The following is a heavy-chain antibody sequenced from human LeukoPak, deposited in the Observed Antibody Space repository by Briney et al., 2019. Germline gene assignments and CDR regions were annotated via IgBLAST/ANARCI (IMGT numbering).Heavy chain of an antibody. D-gene: IGHD2-2*01. J-gene: IGHJ6*02. CDR3: ARDRLDCSSTSCYWGWTSYYYYYGMDV. CDR1: GYTFTGYY. Sequence: GASVKVSCKASGYTFTGYYMHWVRQAPGQGLEWMGWINPNSGGTNYTQKFQGRVTMTRDTSISTAYMELSRLRSDDTAVYYCARDRLDCSSTSCYWGWTSYYYYYGMDVWGQGTTVTVSS. V-gene: IGHV1-2*02. CDR2: INPNSGGT.